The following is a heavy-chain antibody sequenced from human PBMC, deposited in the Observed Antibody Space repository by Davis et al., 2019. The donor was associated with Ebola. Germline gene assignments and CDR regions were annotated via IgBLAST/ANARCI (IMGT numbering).Heavy chain of an antibody. CDR1: GYTLTGLS. D-gene: IGHD2-2*01. Sequence: ASVKVSCKVSGYTLTGLSMHWVRQAPGKGLEWMGGFDPEDGETIYAQKFQGRVTMTEDTSTDTAYMELSSLRSEDTAVYYCATAAQYQLLPRDYYYYMDVWGKGTTVTVSS. J-gene: IGHJ6*03. CDR2: FDPEDGET. V-gene: IGHV1-24*01. CDR3: ATAAQYQLLPRDYYYYMDV.